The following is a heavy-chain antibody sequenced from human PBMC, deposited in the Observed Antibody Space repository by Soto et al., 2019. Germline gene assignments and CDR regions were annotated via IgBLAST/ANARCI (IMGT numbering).Heavy chain of an antibody. CDR3: ARLAATDGPYYYYYMDV. CDR2: IYPPNSHT. D-gene: IGHD6-25*01. CDR1: GYSFTDYW. V-gene: IGHV5-51*01. J-gene: IGHJ6*03. Sequence: PGESLKISCQGSGYSFTDYWIGWVRQMPGKGLEWMGIIYPPNSHTKYNPSFQGQVTILADKSLNTASLQWRSLKASDTAMYYCARLAATDGPYYYYYMDVWGKGTTVTVSS.